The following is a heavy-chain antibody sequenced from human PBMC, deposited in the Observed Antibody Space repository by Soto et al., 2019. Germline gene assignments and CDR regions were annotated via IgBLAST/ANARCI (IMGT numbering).Heavy chain of an antibody. CDR3: PRLNLVPGVVQDP. CDR1: DGSVSSGTYY. J-gene: IGHJ5*02. D-gene: IGHD3-10*01. V-gene: IGHV4-61*01. CDR2: IYYSGST. Sequence: SETLSLTCTIADGSVSSGTYYWSWIRQPPGKGLEWIGYIYYSGSTNYHPSLKSRVTISAATSKNQFSLKLSPVTAADPAVYYSPRLNLVPGVVQDPWGQGTRVTVSA.